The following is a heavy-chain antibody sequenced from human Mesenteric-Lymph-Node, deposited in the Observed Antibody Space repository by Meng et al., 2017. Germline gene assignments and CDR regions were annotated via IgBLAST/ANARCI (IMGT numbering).Heavy chain of an antibody. Sequence: SVKVSCKASGGTFSSYTISWVRQAPGQGLEWMGRIIPIRGIANYAQKFQGRVTITADQSTSTAYMELSRLRSDDTAVYYCARGYQLLIPDHWGQGTLVTVSS. CDR2: IIPIRGIA. V-gene: IGHV1-69*02. J-gene: IGHJ5*02. D-gene: IGHD2-2*01. CDR3: ARGYQLLIPDH. CDR1: GGTFSSYT.